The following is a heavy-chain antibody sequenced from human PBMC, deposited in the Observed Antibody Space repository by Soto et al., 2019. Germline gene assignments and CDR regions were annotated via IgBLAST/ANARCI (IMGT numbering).Heavy chain of an antibody. J-gene: IGHJ4*02. CDR3: ANLDDYSTPDFDY. Sequence: QVQLVQSGAEVKKPGSSVKVSCKASGGTFSSYTISWVRQAPGQGLEWMGRIIPILGIANYAQKFQGRVKITADKSTSTAYMELSSLRSEDTAVYYCANLDDYSTPDFDYWGQGTLVPVSS. V-gene: IGHV1-69*02. D-gene: IGHD4-4*01. CDR1: GGTFSSYT. CDR2: IIPILGIA.